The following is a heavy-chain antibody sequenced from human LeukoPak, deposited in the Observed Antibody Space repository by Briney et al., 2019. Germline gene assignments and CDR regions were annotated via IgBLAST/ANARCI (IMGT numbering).Heavy chain of an antibody. CDR3: AKVVGVTAVAGTEIDY. J-gene: IGHJ4*02. V-gene: IGHV3-74*01. CDR2: INSDGSST. CDR1: GFTFSSYW. D-gene: IGHD6-19*01. Sequence: GGSLRLSCAASGFTFSSYWMHWVRQAPGKGLVWVSRINSDGSSTSYADSVKGRFTISRDNAKNTLYLQMNSLRAEDTAVYYCAKVVGVTAVAGTEIDYWGQGTLVTVSS.